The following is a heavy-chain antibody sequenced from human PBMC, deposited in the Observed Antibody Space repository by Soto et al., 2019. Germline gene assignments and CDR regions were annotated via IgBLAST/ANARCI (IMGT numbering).Heavy chain of an antibody. CDR2: ISSSSSTI. Sequence: GGSLRLSCAASGFTFSSYSMNWVRQAPGKGLEWVSYISSSSSTIYYADSVKGRFTISRDNAKNSLYLQMNSLRDEDTAGYYCARCFSYRNYHDFDYWGQGTLVTVSS. D-gene: IGHD4-4*01. V-gene: IGHV3-48*02. J-gene: IGHJ4*02. CDR3: ARCFSYRNYHDFDY. CDR1: GFTFSSYS.